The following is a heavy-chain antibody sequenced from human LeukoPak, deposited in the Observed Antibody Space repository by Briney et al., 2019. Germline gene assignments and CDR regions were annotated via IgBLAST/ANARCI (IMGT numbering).Heavy chain of an antibody. J-gene: IGHJ5*02. CDR1: GFSISSNSYY. Sequence: SETLSLTCTVSGFSISSNSYYWGWIRQPPGKGLEWIGSIYYSGSTYYNPSLKSRFTISVDTSKNQFSLKLSSVTAADTAVYYCARHPMDYYDSSGYLAWGQGTLVTVSS. CDR2: IYYSGST. D-gene: IGHD3-22*01. CDR3: ARHPMDYYDSSGYLA. V-gene: IGHV4-39*01.